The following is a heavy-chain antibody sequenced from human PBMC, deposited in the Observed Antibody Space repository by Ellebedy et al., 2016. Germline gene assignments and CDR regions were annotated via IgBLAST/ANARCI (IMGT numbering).Heavy chain of an antibody. CDR3: ARVNVVVVPAAPYFGF. CDR1: GYVFTGDF. V-gene: IGHV1-2*02. D-gene: IGHD2-2*01. J-gene: IGHJ4*02. CDR2: INPTTGET. Sequence: ASVKVSCXASGYVFTGDFLHWVRQAPGQGLEWMGWINPTTGETSYAQTFEGRVIMTRDTSISTAYMELSRLTSDDTAVYYCARVNVVVVPAAPYFGFWGQGTLVTVSS.